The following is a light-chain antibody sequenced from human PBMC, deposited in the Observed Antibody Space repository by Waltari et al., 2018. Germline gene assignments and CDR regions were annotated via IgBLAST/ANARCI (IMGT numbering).Light chain of an antibody. CDR3: SSYTSSGTGVL. V-gene: IGLV2-14*03. Sequence: QSALTQPASVSGSPGQSITISCTGTSSDVGGYNYVSWYQQHPGKAPKLMIYDVTNRPSGVSNRFSGSKSGNTASLTIPGLQAEDEAEYYCSSYTSSGTGVLFGGGTKLSVL. CDR1: SSDVGGYNY. CDR2: DVT. J-gene: IGLJ2*01.